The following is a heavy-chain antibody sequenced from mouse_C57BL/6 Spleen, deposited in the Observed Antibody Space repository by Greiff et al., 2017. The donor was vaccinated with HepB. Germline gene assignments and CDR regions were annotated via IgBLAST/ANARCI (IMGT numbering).Heavy chain of an antibody. J-gene: IGHJ3*01. CDR3: ARMGAYYSNYRFAY. D-gene: IGHD2-5*01. CDR2: IWWDDAK. Sequence: QVTLKVSGPGILQPSQTLSLSCSSSGFSLSTFGMGVGWIRQPSGKGLEWLAHIWWDDAKYYNPALKSRLTISKDTSKNQVFLKIANVDTADTATYYCARMGAYYSNYRFAYWGQGTLVTVSA. V-gene: IGHV8-8*01. CDR1: GFSLSTFGMG.